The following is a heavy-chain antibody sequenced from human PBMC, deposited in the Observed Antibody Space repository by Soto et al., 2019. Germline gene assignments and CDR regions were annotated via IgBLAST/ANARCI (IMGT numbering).Heavy chain of an antibody. CDR2: IRSKANTYAT. V-gene: IGHV3-73*02. CDR3: TRLGESYYDNSGFFDY. Sequence: EVQLVESGGGLVQPGGSLKLSCAASGFTFSGSAMHWVRQASGKGLEWVGRIRSKANTYATAYAASVKGRFTISRDDSKNTAYLQVNSLKTEDTAVYYCTRLGESYYDNSGFFDYWGRGTLVTVSS. CDR1: GFTFSGSA. D-gene: IGHD3-22*01. J-gene: IGHJ4*02.